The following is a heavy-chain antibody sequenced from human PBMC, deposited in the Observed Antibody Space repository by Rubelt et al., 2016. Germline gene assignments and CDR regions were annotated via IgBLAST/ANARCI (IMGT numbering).Heavy chain of an antibody. CDR1: GFTFSTYT. J-gene: IGHJ4*02. CDR3: ARGGGHFDY. CDR2: LYYDGGNE. Sequence: QVQLVESGGGVVQPGGSLRLSCAASGFTFSTYTMHWVALLYYDGGNEFYADSVTGRFTISRDNSKNSLYLLMNGLRAEDTAVYYCARGGGHFDYWGQGTLVTVSS. V-gene: IGHV3-30*07.